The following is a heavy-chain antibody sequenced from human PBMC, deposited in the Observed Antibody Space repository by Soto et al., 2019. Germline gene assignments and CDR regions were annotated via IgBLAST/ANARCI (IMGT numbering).Heavy chain of an antibody. V-gene: IGHV3-30*18. CDR2: ISYDGSNK. J-gene: IGHJ6*02. Sequence: PGGSLRLSCAASGFTFSSYGMHWVRQAPGKGLEWVAVISYDGSNKYYADSVKGRFTISRDNSKNTLYLQMNSLRAEDTAVYYCAKDADSSSWYVGYYYYGMDVWGRGTTVTVSS. CDR3: AKDADSSSWYVGYYYYGMDV. D-gene: IGHD6-13*01. CDR1: GFTFSSYG.